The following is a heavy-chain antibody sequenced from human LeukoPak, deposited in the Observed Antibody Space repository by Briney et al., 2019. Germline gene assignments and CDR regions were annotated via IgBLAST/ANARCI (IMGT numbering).Heavy chain of an antibody. CDR1: GFTFSSYS. Sequence: PGGSLRLSCAASGFTFSSYSMNWVRQAPGKGLEWVSSISSSGSYIYYADSVKGRFTISRDNAKNSLYLQMNSLRAEDTAVYYCAREGWRGYCSGGSCYYFDYWGQGTLVTVSS. J-gene: IGHJ4*02. V-gene: IGHV3-21*01. CDR2: ISSSGSYI. D-gene: IGHD2-15*01. CDR3: AREGWRGYCSGGSCYYFDY.